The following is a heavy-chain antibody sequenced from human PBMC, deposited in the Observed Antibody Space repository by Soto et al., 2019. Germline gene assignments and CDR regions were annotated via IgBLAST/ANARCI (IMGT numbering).Heavy chain of an antibody. CDR3: AGGTSYFGY. CDR1: GVTCSNYR. CDR2: ILYDGSNK. V-gene: IGHV3-33*01. Sequence: HPGGSLRLSCAAPGVTCSNYRMHWARQAPGKGLEWVAAILYDGSNKYYTDSVKGRFTISRDNSKNTLYLQMNSLRAEDTAVYYCAGGTSYFGYTGQGTVVTVSS. J-gene: IGHJ4*02. D-gene: IGHD1-26*01.